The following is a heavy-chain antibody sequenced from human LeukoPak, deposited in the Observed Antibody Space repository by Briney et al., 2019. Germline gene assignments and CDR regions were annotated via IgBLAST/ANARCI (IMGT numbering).Heavy chain of an antibody. CDR1: GYSISSGYY. CDR2: IYHSGST. Sequence: SETLSLTCTVSGYSISSGYYWGWIRQPPGKGLEWIGSIYHSGSTYYNPSLKSRVTISVDTSKNQFSLKLSSVTAADTAVYYCAREGSGSYAFDIWGQGTMVTVSS. CDR3: AREGSGSYAFDI. V-gene: IGHV4-38-2*02. D-gene: IGHD1-26*01. J-gene: IGHJ3*02.